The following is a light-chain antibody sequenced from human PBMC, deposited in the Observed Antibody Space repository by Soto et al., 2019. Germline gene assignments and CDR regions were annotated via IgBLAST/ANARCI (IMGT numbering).Light chain of an antibody. CDR2: GAS. CDR3: QQYGTSPLT. CDR1: QSFSSSY. Sequence: EIVLTQSPGTLSLSPGERATLSCRASQSFSSSYLAWYQQKSGQAPRHLIYGASSRPTGIPDTFSGSGSGTDFTLTISRLEPEDFAVYYCQQYGTSPLTFGEGTNVEIK. J-gene: IGKJ4*02. V-gene: IGKV3-20*01.